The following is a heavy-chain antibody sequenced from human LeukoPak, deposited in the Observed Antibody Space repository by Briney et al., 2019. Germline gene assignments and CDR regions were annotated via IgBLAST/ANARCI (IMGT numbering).Heavy chain of an antibody. CDR1: GGSINNYY. CDR3: ARATLSTRTAFDI. CDR2: IYYSGST. Sequence: PSETLSLTCTVSGGSINNYYWNSIRQPPGKGLEWIGYIYYSGSTNYNPSLKSRVTISLDTSNNQFSLNLSSVTAADTAVYYCARATLSTRTAFDIWGQGTMVTVSP. V-gene: IGHV4-59*01. J-gene: IGHJ3*02. D-gene: IGHD2-2*01.